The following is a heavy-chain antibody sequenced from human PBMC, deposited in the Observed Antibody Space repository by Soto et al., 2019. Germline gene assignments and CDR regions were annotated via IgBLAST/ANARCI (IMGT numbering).Heavy chain of an antibody. J-gene: IGHJ3*02. V-gene: IGHV4-59*01. CDR2: IYYSGST. Sequence: QVQLQESGPGLVKPSETLSLTCTVSGGSISSYYWSWIRQPPGKGLEWIGYIYYSGSTXXNPSLKSRVTISVDTSKNQFSLKLSSVTAADTAVYYCARFTPYCSSTNCYYAFDIWGQGTMVTVSS. CDR3: ARFTPYCSSTNCYYAFDI. D-gene: IGHD2-2*01. CDR1: GGSISSYY.